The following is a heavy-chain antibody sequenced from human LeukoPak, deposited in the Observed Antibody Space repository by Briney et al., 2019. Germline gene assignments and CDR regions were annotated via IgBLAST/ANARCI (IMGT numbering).Heavy chain of an antibody. CDR3: AIYGSKSAGRYAYVAH. Sequence: GGSLRLSCSASGFTFSTYAMHWVRQAPGKGLEYVSAISSNGGSTYYADSVKGRFTISRDNSKNTLYLQMNSLRAEDTAVYYCAIYGSKSAGRYAYVAHWGQGTLVTVSS. J-gene: IGHJ4*02. V-gene: IGHV3-64*04. CDR2: ISSNGGST. CDR1: GFTFSTYA. D-gene: IGHD3-16*01.